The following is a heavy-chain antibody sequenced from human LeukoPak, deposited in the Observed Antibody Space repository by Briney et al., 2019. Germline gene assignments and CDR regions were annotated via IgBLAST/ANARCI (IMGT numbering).Heavy chain of an antibody. Sequence: SQTLSLTCAISGDSFSSNSAAWNWLRQSPSRGLEWLGRTYYRSKWYNDYAVSVKSRITINPDTSKNQFSLQLNSVTPEDTAVYYCARDIRPTVLEIGVLFDYWGQGTLVTVSS. D-gene: IGHD3-3*01. CDR3: ARDIRPTVLEIGVLFDY. CDR2: TYYRSKWYN. CDR1: GDSFSSNSAA. V-gene: IGHV6-1*01. J-gene: IGHJ4*02.